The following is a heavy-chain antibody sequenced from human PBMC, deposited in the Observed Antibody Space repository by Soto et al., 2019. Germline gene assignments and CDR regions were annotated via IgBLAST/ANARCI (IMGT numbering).Heavy chain of an antibody. D-gene: IGHD4-17*01. V-gene: IGHV4-34*01. Sequence: SETLSLTCAVYGGSFSGYYWSGIRQPPGKGLEWIGEINHSGSTSYNPSLKSRVTISVDTSKNQFSLKLSTVTAADTAAYYCASTVYGDYVWYYFDYCGQRSLVTVSA. J-gene: IGHJ4*02. CDR3: ASTVYGDYVWYYFDY. CDR2: INHSGST. CDR1: GGSFSGYY.